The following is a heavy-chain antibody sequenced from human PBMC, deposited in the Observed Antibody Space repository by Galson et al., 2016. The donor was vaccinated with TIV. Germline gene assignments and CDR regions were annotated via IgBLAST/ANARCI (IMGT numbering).Heavy chain of an antibody. CDR2: IIPFFGTA. CDR3: ARGPYSGSHLDDD. V-gene: IGHV1-69*13. Sequence: SVKVSCKASGGILRSYAINWVRQAPGQGLEWMGRIIPFFGTANYAQKFQGKVTITADEATMTAYMELSSLNAEDPAVYFCARGPYSGSHLDDDWGPGTLVTVSS. CDR1: GGILRSYA. D-gene: IGHD1-26*01. J-gene: IGHJ4*02.